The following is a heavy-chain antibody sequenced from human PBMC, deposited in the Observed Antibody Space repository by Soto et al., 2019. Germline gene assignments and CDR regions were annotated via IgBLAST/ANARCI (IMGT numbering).Heavy chain of an antibody. CDR3: TRRGGSYNFDY. V-gene: IGHV3-73*02. D-gene: IGHD1-26*01. CDR1: GFTFSGSA. J-gene: IGHJ4*02. CDR2: IRSKANSYAT. Sequence: EVQLVESGGGLVQPGGSLKLSCAASGFTFSGSAMHWVRQASGKGLEWVGRIRSKANSYATAYAASVKGRFTISRDDSKNTAYLQMNSLKTEDTAVYYCTRRGGSYNFDYWGQGTLVTVSS.